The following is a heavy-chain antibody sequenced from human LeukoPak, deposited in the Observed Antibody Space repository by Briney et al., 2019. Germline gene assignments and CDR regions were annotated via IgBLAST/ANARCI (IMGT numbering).Heavy chain of an antibody. D-gene: IGHD6-13*01. J-gene: IGHJ4*02. V-gene: IGHV4-34*01. Sequence: NPSETLSLTCAVYGGSFSGYYWSWIRQPPGKGLEWIGEINHSGSTNYNPSLKSRVTISVDTSKNQFSLKLSSVTAADTAVYYCAGGRYSSSRGLIDYWGQGTLVTVSS. CDR1: GGSFSGYY. CDR3: AGGRYSSSRGLIDY. CDR2: INHSGST.